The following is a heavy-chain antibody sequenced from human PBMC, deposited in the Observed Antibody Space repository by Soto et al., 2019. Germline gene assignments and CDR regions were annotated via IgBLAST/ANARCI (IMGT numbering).Heavy chain of an antibody. D-gene: IGHD6-6*01. V-gene: IGHV1-69*13. CDR3: AREDSSSSVGWFDP. Sequence: ASVKVSCKASGGTFSSYAISWVRQAPGQGLEWMGGIIPIFGTANYAQKFQGRVTITADESTSTAYMELSSLRSEDTAVYYCAREDSSSSVGWFDPWGQGTLVTVSS. J-gene: IGHJ5*02. CDR1: GGTFSSYA. CDR2: IIPIFGTA.